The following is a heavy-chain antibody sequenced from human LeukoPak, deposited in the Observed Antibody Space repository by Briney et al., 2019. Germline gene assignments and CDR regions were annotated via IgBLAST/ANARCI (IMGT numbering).Heavy chain of an antibody. CDR1: GGSISSYY. V-gene: IGHV4-59*01. CDR3: ARTPLGYGSGKDGMDV. J-gene: IGHJ6*04. Sequence: PSETLSLTCTVSGGSISSYYWSWIRQPPGKGLEWIGYIYYSGSTNYNPSLKSRVTISVDTSKNQFSLKLSSVTAADTAVYYCARTPLGYGSGKDGMDVWGKGTTVTVSS. D-gene: IGHD3-10*01. CDR2: IYYSGST.